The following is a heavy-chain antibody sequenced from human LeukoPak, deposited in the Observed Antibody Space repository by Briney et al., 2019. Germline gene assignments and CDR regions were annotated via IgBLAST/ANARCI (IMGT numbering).Heavy chain of an antibody. Sequence: PGGSLRLYCAASGFTFSSYSMNWVRQAPGKGLEWVSSISSSSSYIYYADSVKGRFTISRDNAKNSLYLQMNSLRAEDTAVYYCARGYCSGGSCRKLDYWGQGTLVTVSS. J-gene: IGHJ4*02. D-gene: IGHD2-15*01. CDR2: ISSSSSYI. CDR1: GFTFSSYS. V-gene: IGHV3-21*01. CDR3: ARGYCSGGSCRKLDY.